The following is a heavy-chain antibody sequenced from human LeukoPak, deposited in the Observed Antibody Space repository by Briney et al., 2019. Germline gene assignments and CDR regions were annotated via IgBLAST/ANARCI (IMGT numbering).Heavy chain of an antibody. CDR2: FDPEDGET. D-gene: IGHD6-6*01. Sequence: ASVKVSCKVSGYTLTELSMHWVRQAPGKGLEWMGGFDPEDGETIYAQKFQGRVTMTEDTSTDTAYMELSSLRSDDTAVYYCARSPTPKAYSSSFGFYGYYYYGMDVWGQGTTVTVSS. V-gene: IGHV1-24*01. CDR3: ARSPTPKAYSSSFGFYGYYYYGMDV. CDR1: GYTLTELS. J-gene: IGHJ6*02.